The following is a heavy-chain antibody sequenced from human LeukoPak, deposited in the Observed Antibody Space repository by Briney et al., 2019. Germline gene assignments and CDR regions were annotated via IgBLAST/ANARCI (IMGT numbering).Heavy chain of an antibody. CDR3: AKIRSSSGWALDV. D-gene: IGHD6-19*01. J-gene: IGHJ6*02. CDR2: ASFDGSNK. V-gene: IGHV3-30*18. Sequence: GGSLRLSCAASGFTLSSYGMHWVRQAPGKGLEWVAAASFDGSNKYYTDSVKGRFTVSRDNSKNTLYLQMNSLRPDDTAVYYCAKIRSSSGWALDVWGQGTTVTVSS. CDR1: GFTLSSYG.